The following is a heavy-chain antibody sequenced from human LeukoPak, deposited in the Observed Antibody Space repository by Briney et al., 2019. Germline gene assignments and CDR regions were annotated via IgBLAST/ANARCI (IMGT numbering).Heavy chain of an antibody. CDR3: ARERHYYFDY. J-gene: IGHJ4*02. CDR1: GFTFSSYS. Sequence: PGRSLRLSCAASGFTFSSYSMHWVRQAPGKGLEYVSGISSNGGITYSANSVRGRLTISRDNSKNTLDLQMGSLRAEDMAVYYCARERHYYFDYWGQGTLVTVSS. V-gene: IGHV3-64*01. CDR2: ISSNGGIT.